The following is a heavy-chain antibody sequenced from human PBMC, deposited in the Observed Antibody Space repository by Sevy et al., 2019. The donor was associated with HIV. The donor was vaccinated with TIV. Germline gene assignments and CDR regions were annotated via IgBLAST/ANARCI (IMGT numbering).Heavy chain of an antibody. V-gene: IGHV3-30*03. CDR3: DIHGYDDDAP. Sequence: GGSLRLPCTASGFTFSSFGIHWVRQAPGKGLEWVALISYDGRNEFYADSVKGRFTISRDNSKNTVYLQMNSLRAEDTAVYYCDIHGYDDDAPWGQGTLVTVSS. CDR1: GFTFSSFG. CDR2: ISYDGRNE. D-gene: IGHD5-12*01. J-gene: IGHJ5*02.